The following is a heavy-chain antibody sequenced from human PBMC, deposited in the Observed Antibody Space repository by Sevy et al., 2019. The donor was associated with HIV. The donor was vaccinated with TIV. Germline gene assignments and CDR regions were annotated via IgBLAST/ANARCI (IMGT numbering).Heavy chain of an antibody. CDR3: VKAPTYYYYYGMDV. Sequence: GGSLRLSCAASGFTFSSYAMSWVRQAPGKGLEWVSAISGSGGSTYYADSVKGRFTISRDNSKNTLYLQMNSLRAEDTAVYYCVKAPTYYYYYGMDVWGQGTTVTVSS. CDR2: ISGSGGST. J-gene: IGHJ6*02. CDR1: GFTFSSYA. V-gene: IGHV3-23*01.